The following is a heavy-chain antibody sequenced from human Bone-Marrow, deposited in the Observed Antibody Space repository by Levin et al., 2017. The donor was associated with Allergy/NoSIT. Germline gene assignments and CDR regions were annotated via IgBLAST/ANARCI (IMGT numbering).Heavy chain of an antibody. Sequence: SVKVSCKASGGTFSSYAISWVRQAPGQGLEWMGGIIPIFGTANYAQKFQGRVTITADESTSTAYMELSSLRSEDTAVYYCARAPPWYYDFWSGYYTEGGAAFDIWGQGTMVTVSS. J-gene: IGHJ3*02. D-gene: IGHD3-3*01. CDR2: IIPIFGTA. CDR3: ARAPPWYYDFWSGYYTEGGAAFDI. CDR1: GGTFSSYA. V-gene: IGHV1-69*13.